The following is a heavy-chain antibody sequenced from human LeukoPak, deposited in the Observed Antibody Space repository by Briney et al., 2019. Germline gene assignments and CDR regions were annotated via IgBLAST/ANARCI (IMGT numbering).Heavy chain of an antibody. CDR1: GYRFTSYW. CDR3: ARPYGSVRGWAFDI. Sequence: GESLQICCQGSGYRFTSYWSCWGRQMPGKGLEWMGIIYPGDSNTRYSPSFQGQVTISADKSISTAYLQWSSLKASDTAMYYCARPYGSVRGWAFDIWGQGTMVTVSS. J-gene: IGHJ3*02. D-gene: IGHD3-10*01. V-gene: IGHV5-51*01. CDR2: IYPGDSNT.